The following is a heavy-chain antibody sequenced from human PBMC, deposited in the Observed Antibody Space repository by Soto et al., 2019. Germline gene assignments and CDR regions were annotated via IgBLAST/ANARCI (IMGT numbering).Heavy chain of an antibody. D-gene: IGHD3-16*01. CDR2: IWYDGSNK. Sequence: PGGSLRLSCAASGFTLSGYGMHWVRQAPGKGLEWVAVIWYDGSNKYYADSVKGRFTISRDNSKNTLYLQMNSLRAEDTAVYYCARGLYPSREAFDIWGQGTMVTVSS. CDR1: GFTLSGYG. CDR3: ARGLYPSREAFDI. V-gene: IGHV3-33*01. J-gene: IGHJ3*02.